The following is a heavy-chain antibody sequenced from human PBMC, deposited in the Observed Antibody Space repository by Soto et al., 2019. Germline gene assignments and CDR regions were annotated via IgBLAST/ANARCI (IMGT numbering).Heavy chain of an antibody. V-gene: IGHV4-59*01. CDR2: IFYTGGT. CDR3: ARGIQPATLSPWDV. Sequence: PSETLSLTCNVSGVSIDKYYWTWIRQSPGRGLEWIGYIFYTGGTNYNPSLKSRVTISADVSKSQVSLKMTSVTAADTALYYCARGIQPATLSPWDVWGQGSPVTVSS. CDR1: GVSIDKYY. D-gene: IGHD1-1*01. J-gene: IGHJ6*01.